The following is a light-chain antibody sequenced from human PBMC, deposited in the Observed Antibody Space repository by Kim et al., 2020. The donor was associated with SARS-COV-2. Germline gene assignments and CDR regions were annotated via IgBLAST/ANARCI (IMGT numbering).Light chain of an antibody. J-gene: IGLJ2*01. V-gene: IGLV1-40*01. CDR1: RANIGAGYG. Sequence: VSISGTGGRANIGAGYGVHWDQQLPGTAPKLLFYGNSNRPSGVPDRFSGSKSGTSASLAITGLQAEDEADYYCQSYDSSLSAHVVFGGGTQLTVL. CDR3: QSYDSSLSAHVV. CDR2: GNS.